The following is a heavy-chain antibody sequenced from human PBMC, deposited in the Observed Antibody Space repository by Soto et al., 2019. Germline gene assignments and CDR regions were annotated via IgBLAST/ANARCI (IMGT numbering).Heavy chain of an antibody. CDR2: INVINGNA. CDR1: GYTFTSYD. V-gene: IGHV1-3*01. CDR3: VVSRGWWAFQY. Sequence: ASVKDSCKASGYTFTSYDMHWVRQAPGQRLEWMGRINVINGNAYYSQRFQGRATFTRDTSASTGYMELSSLISGDTAVYYCVVSRGWWAFQYWAQATVVTVSS. J-gene: IGHJ4*02. D-gene: IGHD6-19*01.